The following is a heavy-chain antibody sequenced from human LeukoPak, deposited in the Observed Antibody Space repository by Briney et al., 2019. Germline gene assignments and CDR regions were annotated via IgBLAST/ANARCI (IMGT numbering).Heavy chain of an antibody. CDR2: INPNSGGT. Sequence: ASVKVSCKASGYTFTGYYMHWVRQPPGQGLEWMGWINPNSGGTNYAQKFQGRVTMTRDTSISTAYMELSRLRSDDTAVYYCARDTAYGLGTFDYWGQGTLVTVSS. D-gene: IGHD7-27*01. CDR1: GYTFTGYY. J-gene: IGHJ4*02. V-gene: IGHV1-2*02. CDR3: ARDTAYGLGTFDY.